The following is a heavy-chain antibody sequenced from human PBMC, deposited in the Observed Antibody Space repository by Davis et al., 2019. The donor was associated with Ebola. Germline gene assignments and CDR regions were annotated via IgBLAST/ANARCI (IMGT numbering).Heavy chain of an antibody. Sequence: GESLKISCAASGFTVSSNYMSWVRQAPGKGLEWVSVIYSGGSTYYADSVKGRFTISRDNSKNTLYLQMNSLRAEDTAVYYCARDIAAAGIYYYYGMDVWGQGTTVTVSS. CDR2: IYSGGST. J-gene: IGHJ6*02. CDR1: GFTVSSNY. D-gene: IGHD6-13*01. V-gene: IGHV3-53*01. CDR3: ARDIAAAGIYYYYGMDV.